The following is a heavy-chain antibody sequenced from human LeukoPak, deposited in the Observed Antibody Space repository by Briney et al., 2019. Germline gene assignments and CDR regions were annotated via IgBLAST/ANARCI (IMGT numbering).Heavy chain of an antibody. Sequence: GGSLRLSCAASGFTFSTYGMHWVRQPPGKGLEWVSSIFPSGGEIHYADSVRGRFTISRDNSKSTLSLQMNSLRAEDTAIYYCATYRQVLLPFESWGQGTLVTVSS. J-gene: IGHJ4*02. CDR3: ATYRQVLLPFES. D-gene: IGHD2-8*02. V-gene: IGHV3-23*01. CDR1: GFTFSTYG. CDR2: IFPSGGEI.